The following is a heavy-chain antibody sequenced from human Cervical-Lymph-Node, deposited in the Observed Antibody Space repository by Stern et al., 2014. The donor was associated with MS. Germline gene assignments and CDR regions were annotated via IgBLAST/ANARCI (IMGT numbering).Heavy chain of an antibody. CDR3: ASGRSFDY. V-gene: IGHV3-21*01. CDR1: GFSFNNYN. CDR2: ISSTSSYI. Sequence: VQLVESGGGLVKPGGSLRLSCAASGFSFNNYNMNWVRQAPGQGLEWVSSISSTSSYIYYAYSVKGRFTISRDNAKNSLYLQMNSLRAEDTAVYYCASGRSFDYWGQGTLVTVSS. D-gene: IGHD1-26*01. J-gene: IGHJ4*02.